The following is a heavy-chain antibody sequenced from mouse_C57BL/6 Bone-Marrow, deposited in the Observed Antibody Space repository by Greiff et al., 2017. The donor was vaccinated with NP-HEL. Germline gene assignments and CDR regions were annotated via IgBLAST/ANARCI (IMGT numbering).Heavy chain of an antibody. J-gene: IGHJ3*01. CDR1: GFTFSSYA. V-gene: IGHV5-4*03. D-gene: IGHD1-1*01. CDR3: AGYYGSSYPWFAY. CDR2: ISDGGSYT. Sequence: EVKVVESGGGLVKPGGSLKLSCAASGFTFSSYAMSWVRQTPEKRLEWVATISDGGSYTYYPDNVKGRFTISRDNAKNNLYLQMSHLKSEDTAMYYCAGYYGSSYPWFAYWGQGTLVTVSA.